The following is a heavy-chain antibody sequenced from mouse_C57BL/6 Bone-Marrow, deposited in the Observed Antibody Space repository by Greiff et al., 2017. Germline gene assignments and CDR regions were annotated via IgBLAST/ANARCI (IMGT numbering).Heavy chain of an antibody. J-gene: IGHJ2*01. CDR1: GYTFTSYW. CDR3: ARVTTVVATPYYFDY. D-gene: IGHD1-1*01. CDR2: IDPSDSET. Sequence: QVQLQQPGAELVRPGSSVKLSCKASGYTFTSYWMHWVKQRPIQGLEWIGNIDPSDSETHYNQKFKDKATLTVDKSSSTAYMQLSSLTSEDSAVYYCARVTTVVATPYYFDYWGQGTTLTVSS. V-gene: IGHV1-52*01.